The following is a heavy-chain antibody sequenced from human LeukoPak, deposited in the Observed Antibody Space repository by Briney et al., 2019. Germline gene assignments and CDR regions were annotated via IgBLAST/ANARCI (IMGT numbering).Heavy chain of an antibody. Sequence: SETLSLTCTVSGGSISSYYWSWIRQPPGKGLEWIGEINHSGNTNYNPSLKSRLTISIDKSKNQFSLKVSSVTAADTAVYYCARGFRGYSYGTGNADYWGQGTLVTVSS. CDR1: GGSISSYY. V-gene: IGHV4-34*01. CDR3: ARGFRGYSYGTGNADY. CDR2: INHSGNT. J-gene: IGHJ4*02. D-gene: IGHD5-18*01.